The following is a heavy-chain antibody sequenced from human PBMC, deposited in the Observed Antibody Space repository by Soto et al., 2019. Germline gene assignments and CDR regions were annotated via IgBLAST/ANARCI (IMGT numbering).Heavy chain of an antibody. D-gene: IGHD5-18*01. J-gene: IGHJ4*02. CDR3: ARDQPGYSYGYGLGY. Sequence: EVQLVESGGGLVKPGGSLRLSCAASGFTFSSYSMNWVRQAPGKGLEWVSSISSSSSYIYYADSVKGRLTISRDNAKNSVYLQLNGLRAEDTAVYYCARDQPGYSYGYGLGYGVQGTMVAVSS. CDR2: ISSSSSYI. V-gene: IGHV3-21*01. CDR1: GFTFSSYS.